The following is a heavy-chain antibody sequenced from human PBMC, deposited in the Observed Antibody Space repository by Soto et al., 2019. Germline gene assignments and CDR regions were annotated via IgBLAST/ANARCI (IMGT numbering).Heavy chain of an antibody. J-gene: IGHJ4*02. Sequence: SETLSLTCTVSGGSISSYYWSWIRQPPGKGLEWIGYIYYSGSTNYNPSLKSRVTISVDTSKNQFSLKLTSATAADTAVYYCARDRRSYYSDGSGLDFWGQGTLVTVSS. D-gene: IGHD3-22*01. CDR3: ARDRRSYYSDGSGLDF. CDR2: IYYSGST. CDR1: GGSISSYY. V-gene: IGHV4-59*12.